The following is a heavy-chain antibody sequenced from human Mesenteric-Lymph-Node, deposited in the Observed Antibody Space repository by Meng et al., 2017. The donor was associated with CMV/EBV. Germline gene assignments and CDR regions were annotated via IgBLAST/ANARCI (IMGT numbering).Heavy chain of an antibody. Sequence: GGSLRLSCTVSGGSISSSSYYWGWVRQAPGKGLEWIGRIGNKANTYATDYAASVKGRFTLSRDDSKNSLYLQMNSLKTEDTALYYCALTFCSSGACFPGASWGQGTLVTVSS. CDR3: ALTFCSSGACFPGAS. CDR1: GGSISSSSYY. J-gene: IGHJ5*02. D-gene: IGHD2-2*01. V-gene: IGHV3-72*01. CDR2: IGNKANTYAT.